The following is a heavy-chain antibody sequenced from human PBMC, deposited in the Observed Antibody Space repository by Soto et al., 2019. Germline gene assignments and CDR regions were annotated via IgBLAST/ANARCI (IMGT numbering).Heavy chain of an antibody. D-gene: IGHD6-13*01. CDR2: IYYSGST. J-gene: IGHJ4*02. CDR1: GGSISSSSYY. Sequence: SETLSLTCTVSGGSISSSSYYWGWIRQPPGKGLEWIGSIYYSGSTYYNPSLKSRVTISVDTSKNQFSLKLTSVTAADTALYYCARARATIAAAAIFDCWGQGTLVTVSS. CDR3: ARARATIAAAAIFDC. V-gene: IGHV4-39*07.